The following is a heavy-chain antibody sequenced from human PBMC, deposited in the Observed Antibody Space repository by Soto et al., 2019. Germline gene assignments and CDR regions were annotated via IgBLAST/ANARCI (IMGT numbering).Heavy chain of an antibody. CDR1: GFTFSSYG. CDR2: IWYDGSNK. V-gene: IGHV3-33*01. Sequence: QVQLVESGGGVVQPGRSLRLSCAASGFTFSSYGMHWVRQAPGKGLEWVAVIWYDGSNKYYADSVKGRFTISRDNSKNTLYLQMNSLRAEDTAVYYCARLGEKGSKRWLQLRWSEDYWGQGTLVTVSS. CDR3: ARLGEKGSKRWLQLRWSEDY. J-gene: IGHJ4*02. D-gene: IGHD5-12*01.